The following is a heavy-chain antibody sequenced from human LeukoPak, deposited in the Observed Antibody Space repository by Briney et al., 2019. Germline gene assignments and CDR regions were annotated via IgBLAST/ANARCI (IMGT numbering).Heavy chain of an antibody. Sequence: GGSLRLSCAASGFTFSSYAMSWVCQAPGRGLEWVSAISGSGGSTYYADSVKGRFTISRDNSKNTLYLQMNSLRAEDTAVYYCAKDHSSGWYDLHWGQGILVTVSS. CDR2: ISGSGGST. J-gene: IGHJ4*02. CDR1: GFTFSSYA. V-gene: IGHV3-23*01. D-gene: IGHD6-19*01. CDR3: AKDHSSGWYDLH.